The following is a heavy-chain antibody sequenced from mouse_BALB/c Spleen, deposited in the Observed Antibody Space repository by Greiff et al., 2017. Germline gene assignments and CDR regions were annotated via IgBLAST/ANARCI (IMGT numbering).Heavy chain of an antibody. CDR1: GYTFTDYY. V-gene: IGHV1-77*01. CDR3: AKQWGCYYYYYAMDY. J-gene: IGHJ4*01. CDR2: IYPGSGNT. D-gene: IGHD2-3*01. Sequence: VKLQQSGAELARPGASVKLSCKASGYTFTDYYINWVKQRTGQGLEWIGEIYPGSGNTYYNEKFKGKATLNADKSSSTAYMQLSSLTSEDSAVYFCAKQWGCYYYYYAMDYWGQGTSVTVSS.